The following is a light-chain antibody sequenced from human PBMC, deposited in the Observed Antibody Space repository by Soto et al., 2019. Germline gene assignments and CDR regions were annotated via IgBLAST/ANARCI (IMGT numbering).Light chain of an antibody. CDR2: AAS. V-gene: IGKV3-20*01. J-gene: IGKJ1*01. Sequence: EIVLTQFPCTLSLSPGERATLSSRASRSVSSDLAWYQQKNGQAPRLLIYAASTRATGIPDRFSGSWYGTDFTLTISRLETEDFAVYYCQQYGSSPWTFGQGTKVDI. CDR1: RSVSSD. CDR3: QQYGSSPWT.